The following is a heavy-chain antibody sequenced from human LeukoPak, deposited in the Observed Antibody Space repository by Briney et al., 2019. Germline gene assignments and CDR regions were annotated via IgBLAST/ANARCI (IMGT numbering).Heavy chain of an antibody. CDR2: ISWNSGSI. V-gene: IGHV3-9*01. CDR1: GFTFDDYA. CDR3: AKDRFHYCGSGSFGAFDI. J-gene: IGHJ3*02. D-gene: IGHD3-10*01. Sequence: GGSLRLSCAASGFTFDDYAIHWVRQAPGNGLEWVSGISWNSGSIGYADSVKGRFTISRDNAKNSLYLQMNSLRAEDTALYYSAKDRFHYCGSGSFGAFDIWGQVTMVTVSS.